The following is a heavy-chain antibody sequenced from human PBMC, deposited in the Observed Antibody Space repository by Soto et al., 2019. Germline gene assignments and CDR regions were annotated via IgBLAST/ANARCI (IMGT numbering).Heavy chain of an antibody. D-gene: IGHD4-17*01. CDR3: ARDRGYGGNSSSWFDP. CDR1: GYTFTGYY. V-gene: IGHV1-2*04. J-gene: IGHJ5*02. CDR2: INPNSGGT. Sequence: ASVKVSCKASGYTFTGYYMHWVRQAPGQGLEWMGWINPNSGGTNYAQKFQGWVTMTRDTSISTAYMELSRLRSDDTAVYYCARDRGYGGNSSSWFDPWGQGTLVTVSS.